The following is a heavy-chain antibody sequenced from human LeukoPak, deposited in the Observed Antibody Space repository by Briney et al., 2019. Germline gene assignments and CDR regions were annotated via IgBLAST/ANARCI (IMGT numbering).Heavy chain of an antibody. V-gene: IGHV3-30*02. D-gene: IGHD4-17*01. J-gene: IGHJ4*02. CDR3: AKDGFEEVTTPFFDY. CDR2: IRYDGSNK. CDR1: GFTFSSYG. Sequence: GGSLRLSCAASGFTFSSYGMHWVRQAPGKGLEWVAFIRYDGSNKYYADSVKGRFTISRDNSKNTLYLQMNSLRAEDTAVYYCAKDGFEEVTTPFFDYWGQGTLVTVSS.